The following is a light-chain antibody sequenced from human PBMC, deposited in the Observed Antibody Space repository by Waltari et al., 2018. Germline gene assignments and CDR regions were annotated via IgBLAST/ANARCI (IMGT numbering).Light chain of an antibody. V-gene: IGLV2-14*03. Sequence: QSALTQPASVSGSPGQSTTISSTGTSSDVGDYNSVSWYQQHPGEAPKLMIYDVNKRPSGISNRFSGSKSGNTASLTISGLQAEDEADYYCSSFTSSSTSLIGGGTKLTVL. J-gene: IGLJ2*01. CDR2: DVN. CDR3: SSFTSSSTSL. CDR1: SSDVGDYNS.